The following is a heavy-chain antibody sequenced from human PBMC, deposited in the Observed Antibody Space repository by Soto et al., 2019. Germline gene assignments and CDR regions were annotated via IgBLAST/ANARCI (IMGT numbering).Heavy chain of an antibody. V-gene: IGHV3-7*04. CDR3: ARGDYHDTSGPFSDAFDV. Sequence: PGGSLRLSCAASGFTFTNYWMSGGRHAPGKGLEWVANIKPDGSEKWCVYSVKGRFTISRDNAKNSLYLQMIRLRAEDTAMYYCARGDYHDTSGPFSDAFDVWGQGTMVTVSS. CDR1: GFTFTNYW. D-gene: IGHD3-22*01. J-gene: IGHJ3*01. CDR2: IKPDGSEK.